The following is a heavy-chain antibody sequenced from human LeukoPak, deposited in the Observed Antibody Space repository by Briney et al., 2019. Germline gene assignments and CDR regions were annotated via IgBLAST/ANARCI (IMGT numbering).Heavy chain of an antibody. CDR1: GFTFSNAW. Sequence: GGSLRLPCAACGFTFSNAWLMWVRQPPGKGLEWVGRIKSKTDDGTTDYAAPEKGRFTISRDDSKNTLYLQMNSLKAEDTAVYYCTADQSHRVDYGGQGPLVTVSS. J-gene: IGHJ4*02. CDR2: IKSKTDDGTT. CDR3: TADQSHRVDY. V-gene: IGHV3-15*01.